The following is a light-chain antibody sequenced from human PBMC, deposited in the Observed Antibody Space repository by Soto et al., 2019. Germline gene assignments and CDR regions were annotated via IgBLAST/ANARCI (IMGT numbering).Light chain of an antibody. Sequence: EIVLTQSPATLSLSPGERATLSCRASQSVSSYLAWYQQKPGQAPRLLIYDASNRATGIPARFSGSGSGTDFTLTISSLEPEDFAVYYCQQRSNWPPEATFGGGNKVEIK. J-gene: IGKJ4*01. CDR2: DAS. CDR1: QSVSSY. CDR3: QQRSNWPPEAT. V-gene: IGKV3-11*01.